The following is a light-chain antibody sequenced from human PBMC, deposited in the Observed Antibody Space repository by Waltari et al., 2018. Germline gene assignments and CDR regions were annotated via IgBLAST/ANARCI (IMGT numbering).Light chain of an antibody. Sequence: QSALTQPASVSGSPGQSITISCTGTNDAIGAYTYVSWYQLHPGQAPKLIIYDVSKRPSGVSDRFSGSKSANTASLTISDLQAEDDNDYYCSSYTTGRTVVIFGGGTKLTVL. J-gene: IGLJ2*01. CDR3: SSYTTGRTVVI. V-gene: IGLV2-14*03. CDR2: DVS. CDR1: NDAIGAYTY.